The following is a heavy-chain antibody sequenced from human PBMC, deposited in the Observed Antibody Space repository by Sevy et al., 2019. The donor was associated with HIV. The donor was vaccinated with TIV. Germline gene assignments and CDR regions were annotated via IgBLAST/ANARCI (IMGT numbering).Heavy chain of an antibody. V-gene: IGHV3-49*03. CDR3: TASRGYDFIINH. CDR1: GFTFGDYG. J-gene: IGHJ5*02. D-gene: IGHD5-12*01. CDR2: IRSKTYGETA. Sequence: GGSLRLSCVASGFTFGDYGMSWYRQAPGKRLEWVSFIRSKTYGETAQYVASVGGRFTISRDDSKGIAYLQMNSLKAEDTAVYFCTASRGYDFIINHWGQGTLVTVSS.